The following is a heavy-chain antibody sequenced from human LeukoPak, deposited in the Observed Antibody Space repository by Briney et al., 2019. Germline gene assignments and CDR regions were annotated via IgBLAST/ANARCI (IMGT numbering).Heavy chain of an antibody. CDR3: ARVGGYCSGGSCYSHYYYGMDV. V-gene: IGHV1-18*01. CDR2: ISRYNANT. Sequence: ASVKVSCETSGYTFTSYGISWVRQAPGQGLEWMGWISRYNANTNYAQNLQGRVSMTTVTSTSTAYMELSSLRSEDTAVYYCARVGGYCSGGSCYSHYYYGMDVWGQGTTVTVSS. D-gene: IGHD2-15*01. J-gene: IGHJ6*02. CDR1: GYTFTSYG.